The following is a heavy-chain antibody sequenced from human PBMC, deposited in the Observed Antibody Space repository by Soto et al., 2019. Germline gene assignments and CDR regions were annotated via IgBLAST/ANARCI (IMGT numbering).Heavy chain of an antibody. D-gene: IGHD5-12*01. CDR2: ISPYSADT. CDR1: GYTFTDYV. Sequence: ASVKVSCKASGYTFTDYVITWVRQAPGHGLEWVGWISPYSADTNYAQKFQGRLTMTADTSTGKAYMELTTLTPDDTAVYFCARDLGTEYSDPWRQGTLVTVSS. V-gene: IGHV1-18*01. CDR3: ARDLGTEYSDP. J-gene: IGHJ5*02.